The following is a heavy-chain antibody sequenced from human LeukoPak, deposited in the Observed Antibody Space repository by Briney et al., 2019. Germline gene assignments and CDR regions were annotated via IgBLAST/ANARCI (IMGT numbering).Heavy chain of an antibody. CDR3: ARDSRILFQVDYYYMDV. Sequence: GGSLRLSCAASGFTFSSYGMSWVRQAPGKGLEWVSAISGSGGSTYYADSVKGRFTISRDNSKNTLYLQMNSLRAEDTAVYYCARDSRILFQVDYYYMDVWGKGTTVTISS. CDR2: ISGSGGST. D-gene: IGHD2-15*01. J-gene: IGHJ6*03. V-gene: IGHV3-23*01. CDR1: GFTFSSYG.